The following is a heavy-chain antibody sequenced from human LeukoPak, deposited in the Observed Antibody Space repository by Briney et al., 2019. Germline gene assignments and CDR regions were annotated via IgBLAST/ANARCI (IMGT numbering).Heavy chain of an antibody. CDR2: ISWDSGSS. CDR3: VKDLRLDLNLDTFHI. CDR1: GFTFDDFA. D-gene: IGHD1-7*01. J-gene: IGHJ3*02. Sequence: PGGSLRLSCAASGFTFDDFAMHWVRQPPGKGLQWISSISWDSGSSVYADSVKGRFGISRDNAKSSLYLDMHSLAPEDTALYYCVKDLRLDLNLDTFHIWGQGTMVTVS. V-gene: IGHV3-9*01.